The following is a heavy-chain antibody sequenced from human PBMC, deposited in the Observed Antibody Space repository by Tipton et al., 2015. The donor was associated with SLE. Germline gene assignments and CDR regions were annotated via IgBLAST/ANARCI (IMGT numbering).Heavy chain of an antibody. Sequence: GSLRLSCAASGFTFSSYAMHWVRQAPGKGLEWVSVLYSGGSITFYADSVKGRFTISRDNSKNTLYLQMNSLTAEDTAVYYCAKARDDFGGSYYFDYWGQGTLVTVSS. CDR3: AKARDDFGGSYYFDY. CDR2: LYSGGSIT. D-gene: IGHD4-23*01. V-gene: IGHV3-23*03. CDR1: GFTFSSYA. J-gene: IGHJ4*02.